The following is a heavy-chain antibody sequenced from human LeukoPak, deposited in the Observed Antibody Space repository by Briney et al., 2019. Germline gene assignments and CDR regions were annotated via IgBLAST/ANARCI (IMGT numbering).Heavy chain of an antibody. D-gene: IGHD3-22*01. CDR3: AGYYYDSSGYGTVTPLFDY. Sequence: VKPSETLSLTCTVSGGSIYSSSYYWVWIRQPPGNGLEWIGRIHYSGSTYYNPSLKSRVTISVNTSKTQFSLKLSSVTAADTAVYYCAGYYYDSSGYGTVTPLFDYWGQGTLVTVSS. CDR1: GGSIYSSSYY. V-gene: IGHV4-39*01. J-gene: IGHJ4*02. CDR2: IHYSGST.